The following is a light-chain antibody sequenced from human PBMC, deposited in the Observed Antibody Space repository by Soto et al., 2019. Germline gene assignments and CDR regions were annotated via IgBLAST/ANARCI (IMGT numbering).Light chain of an antibody. V-gene: IGLV1-51*01. CDR3: GSWDSSLSAYV. CDR2: DDN. Sequence: QSVLTQPPSVSGAPGQTITMSCTGSGSNVGASYDVHWYQVLPGAGPRLLIYDDNKRPSGIPDRFSGSKSGTSATLGITGFQTGDEADYYCGSWDSSLSAYVFGTGTKGTVL. CDR1: GSNVGASYD. J-gene: IGLJ1*01.